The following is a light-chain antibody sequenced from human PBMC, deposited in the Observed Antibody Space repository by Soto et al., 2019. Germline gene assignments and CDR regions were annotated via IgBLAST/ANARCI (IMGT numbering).Light chain of an antibody. J-gene: IGKJ1*01. CDR3: QQSYSTPRT. CDR1: QTISSH. CDR2: ASS. Sequence: DIQMTQSPSSLSASVGDRVTITCRASQTISSHLNWYQQKPGNAPKLLIFASSFLQSGVPSRFSGSGSGTDFTLTISSLQPEDFATYYCQQSYSTPRTFGQGTKVEIK. V-gene: IGKV1-39*01.